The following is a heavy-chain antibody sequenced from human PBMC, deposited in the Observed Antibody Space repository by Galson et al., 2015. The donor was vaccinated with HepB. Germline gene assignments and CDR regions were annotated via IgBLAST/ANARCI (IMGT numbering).Heavy chain of an antibody. CDR1: GGTFSSYA. J-gene: IGHJ3*02. V-gene: IGHV1-69*04. Sequence: SVKVSCKASGGTFSSYAISWVRQAPGQGLEWMGRIIPILGIANYAQKFQGGVTITADKSTSTAYMELSSLRSEDTAVYYCAREDVTGTIGEEFGAFDIWGQGTMVTVSS. CDR3: AREDVTGTIGEEFGAFDI. D-gene: IGHD1-7*01. CDR2: IIPILGIA.